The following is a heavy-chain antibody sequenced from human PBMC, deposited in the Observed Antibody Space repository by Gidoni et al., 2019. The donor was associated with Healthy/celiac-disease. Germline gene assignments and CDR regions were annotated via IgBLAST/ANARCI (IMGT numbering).Heavy chain of an antibody. D-gene: IGHD3-22*01. J-gene: IGHJ4*02. CDR1: GFTFSNAW. CDR3: TTDFYYYDSSGYYYRNDY. CDR2: IKSKTDGGTT. V-gene: IGHV3-15*01. Sequence: EVQLVESGGGLVKPGGSLRLSCAASGFTFSNAWMSWVRQAPGKGLEWVGRIKSKTDGGTTDYAAPVKGRFTISRDDSKNTLYLQMNSLKTEDTAVYYCTTDFYYYDSSGYYYRNDYWGQGTLVTVSS.